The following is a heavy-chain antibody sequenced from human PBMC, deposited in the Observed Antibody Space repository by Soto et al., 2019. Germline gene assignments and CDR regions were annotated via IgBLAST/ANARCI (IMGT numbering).Heavy chain of an antibody. V-gene: IGHV1-69*06. J-gene: IGHJ6*02. D-gene: IGHD2-15*01. CDR3: ATGAMLDCSGGSCSYYYGMDV. Sequence: SVKVSCKASGGTFSSYAISWVRQAPGQGLEWMGGIIPIFGTANYAQKFQGRVTITADKSTSTAYMELRSLRSEDTAVYYCATGAMLDCSGGSCSYYYGMDVWGQGTTVTVSS. CDR1: GGTFSSYA. CDR2: IIPIFGTA.